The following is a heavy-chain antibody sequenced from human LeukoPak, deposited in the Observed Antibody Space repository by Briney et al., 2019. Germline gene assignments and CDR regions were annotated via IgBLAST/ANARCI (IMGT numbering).Heavy chain of an antibody. J-gene: IGHJ2*01. CDR3: ATYGDYQVVWYFDL. D-gene: IGHD4-17*01. CDR1: GGSISSSSYY. V-gene: IGHV4-39*01. CDR2: IYYSGST. Sequence: SETLSLTCTVSGGSISSSSYYWGWIRQPPGKGLEWIGSIYYSGSTYYNPSLKSRVTISVDTSKNQFSLKLSSVTAADTAVYYCATYGDYQVVWYFDLWGRGTLVTVSS.